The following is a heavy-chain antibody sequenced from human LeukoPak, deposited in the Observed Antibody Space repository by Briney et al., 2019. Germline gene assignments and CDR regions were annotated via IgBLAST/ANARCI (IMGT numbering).Heavy chain of an antibody. D-gene: IGHD6-19*01. Sequence: GGSLRLSCAASGFTLSTYWMTWVRQAPGKGLEWLAVMSSDGGDIYYADSVKGRFTISRDNSKNTLYLQMNSLRAEDTAVYYCSKTIAVADPTDYWGQGTLVTVSS. CDR2: MSSDGGDI. CDR3: SKTIAVADPTDY. J-gene: IGHJ4*02. CDR1: GFTLSTYW. V-gene: IGHV3-30*18.